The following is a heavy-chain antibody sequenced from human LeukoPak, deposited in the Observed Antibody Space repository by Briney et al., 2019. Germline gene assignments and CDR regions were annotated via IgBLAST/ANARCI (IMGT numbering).Heavy chain of an antibody. D-gene: IGHD3-3*02. CDR3: AKDHFNRPAFDM. V-gene: IGHV3-23*01. CDR2: ISGSGGST. Sequence: GGSLRPSCAPSGSTFSTFAMSWDRQAQGKGLEWVSVISGSGGSTDYADSVKGRFTISRDNSKNTLYLQMNSLRAEDTAIYYCAKDHFNRPAFDMWGQGTMVTVSS. CDR1: GSTFSTFA. J-gene: IGHJ3*02.